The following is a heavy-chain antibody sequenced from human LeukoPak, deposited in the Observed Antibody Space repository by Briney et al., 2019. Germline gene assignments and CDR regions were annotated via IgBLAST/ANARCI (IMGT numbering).Heavy chain of an antibody. J-gene: IGHJ4*02. V-gene: IGHV3-66*01. Sequence: PGGSLRLSCAASGFXVSSRSINWVRQAPGKGLEWVSIIYSGGIIYYADSVKGRFTFSRDNSKNTLYLQMNSLRVEDTAVYYCARGSTVASEGFWGPGTLVTVSS. CDR1: GFXVSSRS. CDR2: IYSGGII. D-gene: IGHD4-17*01. CDR3: ARGSTVASEGF.